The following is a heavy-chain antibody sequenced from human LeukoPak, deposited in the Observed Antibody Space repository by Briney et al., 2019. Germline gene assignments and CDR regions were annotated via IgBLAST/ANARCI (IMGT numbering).Heavy chain of an antibody. D-gene: IGHD3-10*01. J-gene: IGHJ6*02. CDR3: ARDEPLRITMVRGVTPEYGMDV. Sequence: KAGGSLRLSCAASGFTFSDYYMSWIRQAPGKGLEWVSYISSSGSTIYYADSVKGRFTISRDNAKNSLYLQMNSLRAEDTAVYYCARDEPLRITMVRGVTPEYGMDVWGQGTTVTVSS. V-gene: IGHV3-11*01. CDR1: GFTFSDYY. CDR2: ISSSGSTI.